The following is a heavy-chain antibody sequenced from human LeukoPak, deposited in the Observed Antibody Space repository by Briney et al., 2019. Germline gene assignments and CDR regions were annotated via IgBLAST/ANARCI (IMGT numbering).Heavy chain of an antibody. CDR1: GGPISSSNW. J-gene: IGHJ4*02. CDR2: IYHSGST. CDR3: AINPGIAAAGTADY. Sequence: RPSETLSLTCAVSGGPISSSNWWSWVRQPPGKGLEWIGEIYHSGSTNYNPSLKSRVTISVDKSKNQFSLKLSSVTAADTAVYYCAINPGIAAAGTADYWGQGILVTVSS. V-gene: IGHV4-4*02. D-gene: IGHD6-13*01.